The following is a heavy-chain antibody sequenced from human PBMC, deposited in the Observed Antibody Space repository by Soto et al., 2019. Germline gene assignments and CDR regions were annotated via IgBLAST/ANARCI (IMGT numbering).Heavy chain of an antibody. Sequence: GGSLRLSCAASGFTFSSYSMNWVRQAPGKGLEWVSSISSSSSYIYYADSVKGRFTISRDDAKNSLYLQMNSLRAEDTAVYYCARETPQGLRYFDWSYAFDIWGQGTMVTVSS. D-gene: IGHD3-9*01. J-gene: IGHJ3*02. CDR3: ARETPQGLRYFDWSYAFDI. CDR1: GFTFSSYS. CDR2: ISSSSSYI. V-gene: IGHV3-21*01.